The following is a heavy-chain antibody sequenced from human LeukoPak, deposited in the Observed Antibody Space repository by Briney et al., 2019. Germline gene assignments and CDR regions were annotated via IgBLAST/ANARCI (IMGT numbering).Heavy chain of an antibody. Sequence: PSETLSLTCTVSGGSISSYYWSWIRQPPGKGLEWIRYIYYSGSSNYNPSLKRRVTISVDTSKNQFSLKLSSVTAADTAVYYCARVRPGIAAAGTNWFDPWGQGTLVTVSS. J-gene: IGHJ5*02. D-gene: IGHD6-13*01. CDR1: GGSISSYY. CDR3: ARVRPGIAAAGTNWFDP. CDR2: IYYSGSS. V-gene: IGHV4-59*01.